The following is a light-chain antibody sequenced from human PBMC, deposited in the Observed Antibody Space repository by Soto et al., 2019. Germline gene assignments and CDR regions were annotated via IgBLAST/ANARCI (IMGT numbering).Light chain of an antibody. V-gene: IGLV2-14*01. CDR1: GSDVGGYNY. Sequence: QSALTQPASVSGSPGQSITISCTGTGSDVGGYNYVSWYQQHPGKAPKLLIYDVSNRPSGVSNRFSGSKSGNTASLTISGLQAEDEADYYCSSYTGDSTMVFGGGTQLTVL. CDR2: DVS. J-gene: IGLJ3*02. CDR3: SSYTGDSTMV.